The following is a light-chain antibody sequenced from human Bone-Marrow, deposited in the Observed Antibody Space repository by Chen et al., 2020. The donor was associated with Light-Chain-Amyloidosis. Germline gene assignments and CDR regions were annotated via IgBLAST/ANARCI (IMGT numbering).Light chain of an antibody. CDR3: QVWDRSRDRPV. CDR2: DDS. J-gene: IGLJ3*02. CDR1: SIGSTS. Sequence: YVLTQPSSGSVAPGQTATIDSEGNSIGSTSVHWYQQRSGDGPLLGVYDDSDRPPGIPERLSGSNSGNTATLTISGVEAGDEADYYCQVWDRSRDRPVFGGGTKLTVL. V-gene: IGLV3-21*02.